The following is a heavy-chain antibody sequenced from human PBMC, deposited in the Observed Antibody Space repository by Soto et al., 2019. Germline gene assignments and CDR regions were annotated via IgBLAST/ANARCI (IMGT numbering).Heavy chain of an antibody. CDR3: VRQEEYNYGLSYFEY. Sequence: SETLSLTCTVSGGSISSSNYYWGWIRQPPGKGLEWIASIYYGGSTYYNPSLKSRVTISVDTSKNQFSLKLSSVTAADTAVYYCVRQEEYNYGLSYFEYWGQGTLVTVSS. D-gene: IGHD5-18*01. J-gene: IGHJ4*02. CDR2: IYYGGST. CDR1: GGSISSSNYY. V-gene: IGHV4-39*01.